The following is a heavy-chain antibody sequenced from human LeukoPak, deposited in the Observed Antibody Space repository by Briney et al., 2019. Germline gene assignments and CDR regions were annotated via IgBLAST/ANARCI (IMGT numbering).Heavy chain of an antibody. Sequence: GASVRVSCEASGYTFISYYMHWVRQAPGQGLELMGAINPSGGSTIYAQKFQGRVTITRDTSTSTVYMELSSLRSEDTAVYYCARGTGLGGDYVANWGQGTLVTVSS. D-gene: IGHD4-17*01. V-gene: IGHV1-46*01. J-gene: IGHJ4*02. CDR2: INPSGGST. CDR1: GYTFISYY. CDR3: ARGTGLGGDYVAN.